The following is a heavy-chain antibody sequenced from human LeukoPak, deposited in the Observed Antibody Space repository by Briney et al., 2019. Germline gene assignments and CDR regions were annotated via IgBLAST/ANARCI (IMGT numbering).Heavy chain of an antibody. CDR2: IYYSGST. V-gene: IGHV4-59*08. CDR1: GGSISSYY. D-gene: IGHD3-3*01. Sequence: PSETLSLTCTVSGGSISSYYGSWIRQPPGKGLEWIGYIYYSGSTNYNPSLKSRVTISVDTSKNQFSLKLSSVTAADTAVYYCARHAYYDFWSGLIGYFDYWGQGTLVTVSS. J-gene: IGHJ4*02. CDR3: ARHAYYDFWSGLIGYFDY.